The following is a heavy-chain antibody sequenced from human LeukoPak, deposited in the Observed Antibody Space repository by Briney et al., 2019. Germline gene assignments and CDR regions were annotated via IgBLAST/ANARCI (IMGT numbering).Heavy chain of an antibody. CDR1: GFPFSSYW. D-gene: IGHD3-3*01. J-gene: IGHJ6*03. CDR3: VRDRFLEWGDGVGEDFYYMDV. Sequence: QPGGSLRLSCAASGFPFSSYWMSWVRQAPGKGLEWVANIKEDGSEKYYVDSVKGRFTISRDNAKNSLYLQMNSLRAEDTAVYHCVRDRFLEWGDGVGEDFYYMDVWGKGTTVTVSS. CDR2: IKEDGSEK. V-gene: IGHV3-7*01.